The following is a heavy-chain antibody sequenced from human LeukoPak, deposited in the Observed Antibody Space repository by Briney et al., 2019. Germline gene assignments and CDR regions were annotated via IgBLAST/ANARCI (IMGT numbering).Heavy chain of an antibody. D-gene: IGHD3-10*01. Sequence: GGSLRLSCAASGFTFSGYWMHWVRQAPGKGLVRVSRINSDGFSISYADSVKGRFTISRDNAKNTLYLQMNSLRAEDTALYYCARYRSGSYFDYWGQGTLVTVSS. CDR2: INSDGFSI. V-gene: IGHV3-74*01. J-gene: IGHJ4*02. CDR1: GFTFSGYW. CDR3: ARYRSGSYFDY.